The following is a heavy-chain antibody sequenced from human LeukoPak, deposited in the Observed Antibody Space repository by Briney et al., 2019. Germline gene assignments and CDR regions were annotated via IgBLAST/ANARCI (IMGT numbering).Heavy chain of an antibody. Sequence: GGSLRLPCAASGFTVSSNYMSWVRQAPGKGLEWVSLIYSGGSTYYADSVKGRFTISRDKSKNTLYLQMNSLRAEDTAVYYCAKGSGYDPLDYWGQGTLVTVSS. V-gene: IGHV3-53*01. D-gene: IGHD5-12*01. CDR2: IYSGGST. CDR3: AKGSGYDPLDY. J-gene: IGHJ4*02. CDR1: GFTVSSNY.